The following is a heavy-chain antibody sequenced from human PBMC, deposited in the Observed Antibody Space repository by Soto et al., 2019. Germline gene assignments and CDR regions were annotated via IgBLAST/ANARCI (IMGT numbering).Heavy chain of an antibody. D-gene: IGHD3-16*02. J-gene: IGHJ4*02. CDR3: ARYIDAEYYFDY. V-gene: IGHV4-59*01. CDR2: IYYSGST. Sequence: SETLSLTCTVSGGSISSYYWSWIRQPPGKGLEWIGYIYYSGSTNYNPSLKSRVTISVDTSKNQFSLKLSSVTAADTAVYYCARYIDAEYYFDYWGQGTLVTVSS. CDR1: GGSISSYY.